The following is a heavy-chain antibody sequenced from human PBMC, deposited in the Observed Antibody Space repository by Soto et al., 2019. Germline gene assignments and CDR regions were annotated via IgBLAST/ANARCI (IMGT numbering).Heavy chain of an antibody. Sequence: QVQLVESGGGVVQPGRSLRLSCAASGFTFSSHGMHWVRQAPGKGLEWVAVISYDGSNKYYADSVKGRFTISRDNSKNTLYLQMNSLRAEDTAVYYCAKELRTVIYYYYGMDVWGQGTTVTVSS. V-gene: IGHV3-30*18. D-gene: IGHD2-21*01. CDR2: ISYDGSNK. J-gene: IGHJ6*02. CDR3: AKELRTVIYYYYGMDV. CDR1: GFTFSSHG.